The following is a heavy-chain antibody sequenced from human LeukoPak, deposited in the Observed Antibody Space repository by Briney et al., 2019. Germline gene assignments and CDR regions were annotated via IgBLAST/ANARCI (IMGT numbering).Heavy chain of an antibody. CDR3: ARGVTGDGLHY. CDR1: GYTFTSYY. V-gene: IGHV1-46*01. Sequence: GASVKVSCKASGYTFTSYYMHWVRQAPGQGLEWMGIINPSSGGTTYAQKFQGRVTMTRDMSTSALYVELSSLRSEDTALYYCARGVTGDGLHYWGQGTLVNVSS. J-gene: IGHJ4*02. CDR2: INPSSGGT. D-gene: IGHD7-27*01.